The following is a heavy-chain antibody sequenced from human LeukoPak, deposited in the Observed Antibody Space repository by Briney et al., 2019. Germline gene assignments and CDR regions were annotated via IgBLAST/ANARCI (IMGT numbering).Heavy chain of an antibody. CDR1: GGSISSSSYY. V-gene: IGHV4-39*02. J-gene: IGHJ4*02. Sequence: SETLSLTCTVSGGSISSSSYYWGWIRQPPGKGLEWIGSIYYSGSTYYNPSLKSRVTISVDTSKNQFSLKLSSVTAADTAVYYCAREPYYDILTGYYEGYYFDYWGQGTLVTVSS. CDR2: IYYSGST. D-gene: IGHD3-9*01. CDR3: AREPYYDILTGYYEGYYFDY.